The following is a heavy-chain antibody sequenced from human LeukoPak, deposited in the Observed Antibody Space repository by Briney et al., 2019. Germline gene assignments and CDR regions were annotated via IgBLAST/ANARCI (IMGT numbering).Heavy chain of an antibody. J-gene: IGHJ4*02. CDR3: ARHGTDRGEPGRRIRPFDY. Sequence: SETLSLTCTVSGGSISSSSYYWGWIRQPPGKGLEWIGSIYYSGSTYYNPSLKSRVTISVDTSKNQFSLKLSSVTAADTAVYYCARHGTDRGEPGRRIRPFDYWGQGTLVTVSS. V-gene: IGHV4-39*01. D-gene: IGHD3-10*01. CDR1: GGSISSSSYY. CDR2: IYYSGST.